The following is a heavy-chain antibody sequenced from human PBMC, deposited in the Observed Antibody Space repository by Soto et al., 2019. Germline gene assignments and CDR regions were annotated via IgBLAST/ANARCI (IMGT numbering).Heavy chain of an antibody. CDR2: IHYSGST. V-gene: IGHV4-31*03. CDR3: ARDFGDNAKRYFDL. D-gene: IGHD2-21*01. Sequence: QVQLQESGPGLVKPSQTLSLTCTVSGGSISSGGYYWSWIRQHPGKGLEWIGYIHYSGSTYYNPTLKSRLIRAVDTSKKHFSLQLSSVTAADTAVYYCARDFGDNAKRYFDLWGRGTLVTVTS. CDR1: GGSISSGGYY. J-gene: IGHJ2*01.